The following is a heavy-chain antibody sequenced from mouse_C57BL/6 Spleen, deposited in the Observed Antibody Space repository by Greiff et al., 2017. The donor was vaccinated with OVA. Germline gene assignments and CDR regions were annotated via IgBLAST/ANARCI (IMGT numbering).Heavy chain of an antibody. J-gene: IGHJ3*01. Sequence: EVQLQQSGPVLVKPGASVKMSCKASGYTFTDYYMNWVKQSHGKSLEWLGVINPYSGGTSYNQKFKGKATLTVDKSSSTAYMELNSLTSEDSAVYYGASRPLGSFAYWGQGTLVTVSA. CDR1: GYTFTDYY. V-gene: IGHV1-19*01. CDR2: INPYSGGT. CDR3: ASRPLGSFAY.